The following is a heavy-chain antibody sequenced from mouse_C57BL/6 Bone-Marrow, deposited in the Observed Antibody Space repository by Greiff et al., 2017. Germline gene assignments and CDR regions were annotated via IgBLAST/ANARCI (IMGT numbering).Heavy chain of an antibody. CDR3: ARSGYYIYYYAMDY. D-gene: IGHD2-3*01. CDR1: GYTFTSYG. Sequence: QVQLKESGAELARPGASVKLSCKASGYTFTSYGISWVKQRTGQGLEWIGEIYPRSGNTYYNEKFKGKATLTADKSSSTAYMELRSLTSEDSAVYFCARSGYYIYYYAMDYWGQGTSVTASS. J-gene: IGHJ4*01. CDR2: IYPRSGNT. V-gene: IGHV1-81*01.